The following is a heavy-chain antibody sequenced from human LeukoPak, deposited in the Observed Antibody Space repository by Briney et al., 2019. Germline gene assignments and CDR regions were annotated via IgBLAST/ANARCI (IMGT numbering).Heavy chain of an antibody. D-gene: IGHD2-15*01. Sequence: SQTLSLTCTVSGGSINSGGYYWSWIRQHPGKGLEWIGYIYYSGSTYYNPSLKSRVTISVDTSKNQFSLKLSSVTAADTAVYYCARGSCSGGSCYFSGVWFDPWGQGTLVTVSS. CDR3: ARGSCSGGSCYFSGVWFDP. CDR2: IYYSGST. V-gene: IGHV4-31*03. CDR1: GGSINSGGYY. J-gene: IGHJ5*02.